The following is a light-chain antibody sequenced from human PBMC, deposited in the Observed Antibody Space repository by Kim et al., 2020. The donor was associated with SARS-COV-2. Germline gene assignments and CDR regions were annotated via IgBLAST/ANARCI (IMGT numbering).Light chain of an antibody. J-gene: IGLJ2*01. CDR2: YFSDSDK. Sequence: TCTLPSDINVGSHNVYWFQQKPGRPPRYLLYYFSDSDKGQGFGVPSRFSGSKDASAKTGILLISGLQSEDEADYYCMIWPRNAVLFGGGTQLTVL. CDR1: SDINVGSHN. V-gene: IGLV5-37*01. CDR3: MIWPRNAVL.